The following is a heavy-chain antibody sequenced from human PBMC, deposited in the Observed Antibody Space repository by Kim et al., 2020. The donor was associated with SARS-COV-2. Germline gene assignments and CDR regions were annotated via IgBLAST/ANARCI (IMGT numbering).Heavy chain of an antibody. J-gene: IGHJ4*02. V-gene: IGHV3-30*04. CDR2: ISYDGSNK. D-gene: IGHD6-13*01. CDR1: GFTFSSYA. Sequence: WGSLRLSCAASGFTFSSYAMHWVRQAPGKGLEWVAVISYDGSNKYYADSVKGRFTISRDNSKNTLYLQMNSLRAEDTAVYYCARELGGYSSNLNIDYWGQGTLVTVSS. CDR3: ARELGGYSSNLNIDY.